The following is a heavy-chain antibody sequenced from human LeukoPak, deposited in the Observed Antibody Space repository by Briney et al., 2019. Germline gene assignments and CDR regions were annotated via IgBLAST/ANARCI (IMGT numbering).Heavy chain of an antibody. CDR1: GGSISGYY. CDR2: FYTSGSP. V-gene: IGHV4-4*07. Sequence: SETLSLTCTVSGGSISGYYWSWIRQPAGKGVELIGRFYTSGSPNYNPSLRSRVTMSVDTSKNQFSLRLRSVTAADTAVYYCARTSYDTTNDAFDIWGQGTMVTVSS. J-gene: IGHJ3*02. CDR3: ARTSYDTTNDAFDI. D-gene: IGHD3-22*01.